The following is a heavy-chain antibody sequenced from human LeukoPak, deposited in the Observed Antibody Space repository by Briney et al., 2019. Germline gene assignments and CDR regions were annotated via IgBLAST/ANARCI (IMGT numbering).Heavy chain of an antibody. CDR2: ISYDGSNK. J-gene: IGHJ4*02. CDR1: GFTFSSYG. CDR3: AKDRYIDY. V-gene: IGHV3-30*18. Sequence: GGSLRLSCAASGFTFSSYGMHWVRQAPGKGLEWVAVISYDGSNKYYADSVKGRFTISRDNSKNTLYLQMNSLRAEDTAVYYCAKDRYIDYWGQGTLVTVSS.